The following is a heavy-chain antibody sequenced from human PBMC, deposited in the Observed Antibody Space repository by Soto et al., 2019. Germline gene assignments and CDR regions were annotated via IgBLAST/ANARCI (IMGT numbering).Heavy chain of an antibody. Sequence: LRRSGAAPGGKVSRYPMCWEHQEQGKGLEWVSAISGSGGSTYYADSVKGRFTISRDNSKNTLYLQMNSLRAEDTAVYSCAKDQNNLHQGFDIWGQGTL. J-gene: IGHJ5*02. D-gene: IGHD1-20*01. CDR3: AKDQNNLHQGFDI. CDR1: GGKVSRYP. CDR2: ISGSGGST. V-gene: IGHV3-23*01.